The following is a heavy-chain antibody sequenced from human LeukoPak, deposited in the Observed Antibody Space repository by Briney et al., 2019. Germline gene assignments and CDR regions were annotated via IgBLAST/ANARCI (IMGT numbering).Heavy chain of an antibody. CDR3: AREPPWFGEFLFDY. CDR1: GFTFSSYG. V-gene: IGHV3-33*01. Sequence: PGGSLRLSCAASGFTFSSYGMHWVRQAPGKGLEWVAVIWYDGSNKYYADSVKGRFTISRDNSKNTLYLQMNSLRAEDTAVYYCAREPPWFGEFLFDYWGQGTLVTVSS. CDR2: IWYDGSNK. D-gene: IGHD3-10*01. J-gene: IGHJ4*02.